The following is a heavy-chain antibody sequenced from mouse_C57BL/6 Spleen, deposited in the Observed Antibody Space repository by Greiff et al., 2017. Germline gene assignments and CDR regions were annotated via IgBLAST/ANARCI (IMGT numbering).Heavy chain of an antibody. D-gene: IGHD2-1*01. CDR1: GYTFTDYY. V-gene: IGHV1-76*01. Sequence: VKLMESGAELVRPGASVKLSCKASGYTFTDYYINWVKQRPGQGLEWIARIYPGSGNTYYNEKFKGKATLTAEKSSSTAYMQLSSLTSEDSAVYFCARRALYYYYAMDYWGQGTSVTVSS. CDR3: ARRALYYYYAMDY. J-gene: IGHJ4*01. CDR2: IYPGSGNT.